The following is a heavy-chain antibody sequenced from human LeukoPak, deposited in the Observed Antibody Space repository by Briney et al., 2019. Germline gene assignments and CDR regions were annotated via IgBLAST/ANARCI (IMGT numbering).Heavy chain of an antibody. J-gene: IGHJ4*02. CDR2: ISGSGGST. CDR3: AKAPSNIVVVPAAMTVYFDY. CDR1: GFTFSSYA. Sequence: PGGSLRLSCAASGFTFSSYAMSWVRQAPGKGLEWVSAISGSGGSTYYADSVKRRFTISRDNSKNTLYLQMNSLRAEDTAVYYCAKAPSNIVVVPAAMTVYFDYCGQGTLVTVSS. V-gene: IGHV3-23*01. D-gene: IGHD2-2*01.